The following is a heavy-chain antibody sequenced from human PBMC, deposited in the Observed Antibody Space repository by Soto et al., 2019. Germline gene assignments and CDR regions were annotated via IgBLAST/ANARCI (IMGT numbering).Heavy chain of an antibody. V-gene: IGHV4-31*03. CDR2: IYYSGST. D-gene: IGHD2-15*01. CDR1: GGSISSGGYY. J-gene: IGHJ4*02. Sequence: QVQLQESGPGLVKPSQTLSLTCTVSGGSISSGGYYWSWIRQHPGKGLEWIGYIYYSGSTYYNPSLKSRVTISVDTSNNQCSLKLSSVTAADTAVYYCARVYCSGGSCYEFDYWGQGTLVTVSS. CDR3: ARVYCSGGSCYEFDY.